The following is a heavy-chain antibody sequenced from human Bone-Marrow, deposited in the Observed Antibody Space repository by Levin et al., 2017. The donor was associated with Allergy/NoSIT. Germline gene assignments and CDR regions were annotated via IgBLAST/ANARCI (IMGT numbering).Heavy chain of an antibody. D-gene: IGHD1-26*01. V-gene: IGHV4-4*02. CDR1: GGSISSSNW. J-gene: IGHJ6*02. CDR2: ISQSGST. Sequence: SETLSLTCAVSGGSISSSNWWSWVRQPPGKELQWIGEISQSGSTNYNPSLKSRVSISIDKSNNQSSLKLSSVTAADTAVYYCARDGSFNYYGMDVWGQGITVTVSS. CDR3: ARDGSFNYYGMDV.